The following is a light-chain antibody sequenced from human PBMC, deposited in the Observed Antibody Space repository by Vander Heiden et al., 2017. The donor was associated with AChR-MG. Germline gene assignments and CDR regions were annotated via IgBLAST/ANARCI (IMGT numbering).Light chain of an antibody. Sequence: EIVLTQSPGTLSLSPGDRATLSCRASQSVSSSYLAWYQQKPGQAPRLLIYGASSRATGIPDRFSGSGSGTDFTLTISRLEPEDFAVYYCQQYGSSPGTFGHRTKVDIK. V-gene: IGKV3-20*01. CDR2: GAS. J-gene: IGKJ3*01. CDR1: QSVSSSY. CDR3: QQYGSSPGT.